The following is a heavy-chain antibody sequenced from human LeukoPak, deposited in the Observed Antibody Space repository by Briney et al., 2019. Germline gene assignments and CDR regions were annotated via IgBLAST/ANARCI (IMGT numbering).Heavy chain of an antibody. J-gene: IGHJ6*04. Sequence: GGSLRLSCAASGFTFSSYAMSWVRQAPGKGLEWGSAISGSGDNTDYTDSVKGRFTISRDNSKNTLYLQMNSLRAEDTAVYYFXKKXCXSTSCYEDVXGKGTTVTVSS. CDR2: ISGSGDNT. CDR1: GFTFSSYA. D-gene: IGHD2-2*01. CDR3: XKKXCXSTSCYEDV. V-gene: IGHV3-23*01.